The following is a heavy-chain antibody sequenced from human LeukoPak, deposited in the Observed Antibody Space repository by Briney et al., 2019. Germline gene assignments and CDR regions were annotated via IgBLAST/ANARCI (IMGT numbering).Heavy chain of an antibody. Sequence: PGGSLRLSCAASGFTFSSMNWVRQAPGKGLEWVSSISSGSSYISYSDSLKGRFTISRDNAKNSLYLQMNSLRAEDTAVYYCARDSTYWNPGYWGQGTLVTVSS. CDR3: ARDSTYWNPGY. D-gene: IGHD1-1*01. J-gene: IGHJ4*02. CDR2: ISSGSSYI. V-gene: IGHV3-21*04. CDR1: GFTFSS.